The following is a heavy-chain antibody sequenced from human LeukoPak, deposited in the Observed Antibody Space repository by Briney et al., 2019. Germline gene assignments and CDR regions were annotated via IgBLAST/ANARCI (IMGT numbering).Heavy chain of an antibody. Sequence: SETLSLTCNVSGGSISSYYWSWIRQPPGKGLEWIGYIYYRGSTNYNPSLKSRVTISVDTTKNQFSLKLSSVTAADTAVYYCARDFNYDSSGYLYNWFDPWGQGTLVTVS. CDR3: ARDFNYDSSGYLYNWFDP. CDR2: IYYRGST. V-gene: IGHV4-59*01. D-gene: IGHD3-22*01. CDR1: GGSISSYY. J-gene: IGHJ5*02.